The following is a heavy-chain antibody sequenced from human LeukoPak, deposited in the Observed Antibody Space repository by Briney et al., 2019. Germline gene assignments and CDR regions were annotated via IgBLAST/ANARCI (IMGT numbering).Heavy chain of an antibody. V-gene: IGHV3-72*01. Sequence: GGSLRLSCAASGLTLSDHYMDWVRQAPGKGLEWVARSRNKANSYTTKYAASVKGRFTISRDDSKNSVYLQMNSLKTEDTAVYYCARDNHVDYEGAFDYWGQGTLVTVSS. CDR3: ARDNHVDYEGAFDY. D-gene: IGHD4-17*01. CDR1: GLTLSDHY. J-gene: IGHJ4*02. CDR2: SRNKANSYTT.